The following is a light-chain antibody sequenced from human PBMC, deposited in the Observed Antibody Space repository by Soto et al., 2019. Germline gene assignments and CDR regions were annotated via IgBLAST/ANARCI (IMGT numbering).Light chain of an antibody. J-gene: IGKJ3*01. Sequence: EVVLTQSPATLSLSPGGTATLSCRASQSFGSSLAWYQQKPGQAPRLLIHHASTRAAGIPARFSGSGSGTDFSLTISSLEPEDFAVYYCHQRGIWPHTFGPGTKVDIK. CDR2: HAS. V-gene: IGKV3-11*01. CDR1: QSFGSS. CDR3: HQRGIWPHT.